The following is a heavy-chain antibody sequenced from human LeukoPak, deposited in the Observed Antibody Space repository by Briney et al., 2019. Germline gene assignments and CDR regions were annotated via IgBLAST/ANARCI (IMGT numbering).Heavy chain of an antibody. V-gene: IGHV4-39*07. CDR2: IYYSGST. CDR1: GGSISSSSYY. CDR3: ARVPDWNQYYFDY. J-gene: IGHJ4*02. Sequence: SETLSLTCTVSGGSISSSSYYWGWIRQPPGKGLEWIGSIYYSGSTYYNPSLKSRVTISVDTSKNQFSLKLSSVTAADTAVYYCARVPDWNQYYFDYWGQGTLVTVSS. D-gene: IGHD1-1*01.